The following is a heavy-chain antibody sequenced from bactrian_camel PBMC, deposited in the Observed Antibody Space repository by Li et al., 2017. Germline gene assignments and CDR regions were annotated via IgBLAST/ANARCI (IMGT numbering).Heavy chain of an antibody. J-gene: IGHJ4*01. D-gene: IGHD3*01. Sequence: QLVESGGGSVRAGGSLTLYCAASRFFACMGWFRQAPGKEREGVASLDVDGRTDYSSFVEGRFTISKDNSKNTLYLQMNNLKPEDTALYYCAVRWSGSRCFASARGYNEYGQGTQVTVS. CDR2: LDVDGRT. CDR1: RFFAC. V-gene: IGHV3S55*01.